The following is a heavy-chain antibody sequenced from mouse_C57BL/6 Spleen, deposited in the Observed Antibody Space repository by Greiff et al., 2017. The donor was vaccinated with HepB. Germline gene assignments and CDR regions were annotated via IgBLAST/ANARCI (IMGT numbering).Heavy chain of an antibody. Sequence: VQLQQPGAELVRPGTSVKLSCKASGYTFTSYWMHWVKQRPGQGLEWIGVIDPSDSYTNYNQKFKGKATLTVDTSSSTAYMQLSSLTSEDSAVYYCARLEGLGLDYWGQGTTLTVSS. D-gene: IGHD4-1*01. CDR3: ARLEGLGLDY. CDR1: GYTFTSYW. V-gene: IGHV1-59*01. CDR2: IDPSDSYT. J-gene: IGHJ2*01.